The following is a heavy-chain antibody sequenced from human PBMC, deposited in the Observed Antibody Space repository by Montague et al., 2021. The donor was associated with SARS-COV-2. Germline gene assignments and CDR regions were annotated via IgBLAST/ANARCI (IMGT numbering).Heavy chain of an antibody. V-gene: IGHV4-30-4*08. Sequence: TLSLTCTVPGGSISSGDYYWAWIRQPPGKGLEWLGFIYHSGSTFYNPSLKSRLTISIDTSNNQFSLKLSSVTAADTAVYYCARGRAEKYMVGATSGFDYWGQGSLVTVSS. D-gene: IGHD1-26*01. CDR1: GGSISSGDYY. CDR2: IYHSGST. J-gene: IGHJ4*02. CDR3: ARGRAEKYMVGATSGFDY.